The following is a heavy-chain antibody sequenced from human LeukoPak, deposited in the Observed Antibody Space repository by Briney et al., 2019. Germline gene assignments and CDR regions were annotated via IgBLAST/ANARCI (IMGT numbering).Heavy chain of an antibody. CDR1: GYTFTSYD. J-gene: IGHJ4*02. Sequence: VSVKVSCKASGYTFTSYDINWVRQATGQGLEWMGWMNPNSGNTGYAQKFQGRVTMTRNTSISTAYMELSSLRSEDTAVYYCARGFNYGDYVDYWGQGTLVTVSS. D-gene: IGHD4-17*01. V-gene: IGHV1-8*01. CDR2: MNPNSGNT. CDR3: ARGFNYGDYVDY.